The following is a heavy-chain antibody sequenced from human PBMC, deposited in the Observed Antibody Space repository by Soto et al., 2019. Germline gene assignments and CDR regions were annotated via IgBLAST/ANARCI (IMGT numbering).Heavy chain of an antibody. V-gene: IGHV1-69*01. CDR1: GGTFSSYA. Sequence: QVQLVQSGAEVKKPGSSVKVSCKASGGTFSSYAISWVRQAPGQGLEWMGGIIPIFGTANYAQKFQGRVTITADESTSTAYMELSSLRSEDTAVYYCASEKTYDSSGYYLDAFDIWGQGTMVTVSS. CDR3: ASEKTYDSSGYYLDAFDI. J-gene: IGHJ3*02. D-gene: IGHD3-22*01. CDR2: IIPIFGTA.